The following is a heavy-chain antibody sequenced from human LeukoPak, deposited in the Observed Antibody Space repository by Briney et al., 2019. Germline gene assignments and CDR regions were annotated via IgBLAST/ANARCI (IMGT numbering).Heavy chain of an antibody. V-gene: IGHV4-4*07. Sequence: SETLSLTCTVSDASVTTYSWSWLRQPAGKGLEWIGRVYSSGATKYNPSLKSRVTISADTSKNQFSLKLPSVTAADTAVYYCARDQPGSGSYKAYFDYWGHGIQVTVSS. D-gene: IGHD3-10*01. CDR1: DASVTTYS. CDR2: VYSSGAT. J-gene: IGHJ4*01. CDR3: ARDQPGSGSYKAYFDY.